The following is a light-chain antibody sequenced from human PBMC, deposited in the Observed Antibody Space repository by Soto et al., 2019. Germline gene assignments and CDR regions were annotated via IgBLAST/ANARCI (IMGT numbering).Light chain of an antibody. CDR2: FAS. J-gene: IGKJ4*01. CDR1: QSLNNN. CDR3: QQYSAWPLT. Sequence: EIVKTQSPATLSVSPGEKATISCRASQSLNNNLAWYQQKPGQGPRLLIYFASTRATGIPARFSGSGSGTEFSLTISSLQSEDFASYYCQQYSAWPLTFGGGTKVETK. V-gene: IGKV3-15*01.